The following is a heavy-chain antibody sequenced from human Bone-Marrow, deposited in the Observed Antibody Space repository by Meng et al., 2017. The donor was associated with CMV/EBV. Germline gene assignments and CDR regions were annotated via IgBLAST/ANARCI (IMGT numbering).Heavy chain of an antibody. Sequence: GSLRLSCTVSGGSISSYYWSWIRQPPGKGLEWIGYIYYSGSTYYNPSLKSRVTISVDTSKNQFSLKLSSVTAADTAVYYCARMDFWSGYYGDYWGQGTLVTVSS. CDR2: IYYSGST. V-gene: IGHV4-59*08. J-gene: IGHJ4*02. CDR1: GGSISSYY. CDR3: ARMDFWSGYYGDY. D-gene: IGHD3-3*01.